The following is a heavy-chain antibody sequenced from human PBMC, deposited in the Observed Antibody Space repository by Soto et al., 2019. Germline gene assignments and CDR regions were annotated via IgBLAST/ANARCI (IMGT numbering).Heavy chain of an antibody. Sequence: SGTLSLTCSFSGDSISSDTYFWGWIRQPPGSELEWIGDIYYSGPTNYNPSLASRVTISIDTSNNQFSLRLSAVTAADTATYYCVRSYRSCLPGRASMRSIDFWGQATRGTVS. D-gene: IGHD2-2*01. V-gene: IGHV4-39*01. CDR2: IYYSGPT. CDR3: VRSYRSCLPGRASMRSIDF. J-gene: IGHJ3*01. CDR1: GDSISSDTYF.